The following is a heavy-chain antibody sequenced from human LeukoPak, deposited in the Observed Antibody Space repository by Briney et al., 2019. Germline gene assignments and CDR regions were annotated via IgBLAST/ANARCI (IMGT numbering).Heavy chain of an antibody. V-gene: IGHV3-11*06. J-gene: IGHJ4*02. D-gene: IGHD3-10*01. CDR1: GFTFSDYY. Sequence: GASLRLSCEASGFTFSDYYMSWIRQAPGKGLEWVSYISSSSSYTNYADSVKGRFTISRDNAKNSLYLQMNSLRAEDTAVYHCARSRQDYGSGSYPLDYWGQGTLVTVSS. CDR3: ARSRQDYGSGSYPLDY. CDR2: ISSSSSYT.